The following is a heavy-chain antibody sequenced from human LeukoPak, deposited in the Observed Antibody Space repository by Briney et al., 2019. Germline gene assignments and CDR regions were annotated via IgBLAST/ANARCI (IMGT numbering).Heavy chain of an antibody. Sequence: SETLSLTCTVSGGSISSYYWSWIRQPPGKGLEWIGYICTSGSTNYNPSLKSRVTISVDTSKNQFSLKLSSVTAADTAVYYCARSAIRDFWSGYSPYYFDYWGQGTLVTVSS. CDR1: GGSISSYY. V-gene: IGHV4-4*09. D-gene: IGHD3-3*01. CDR3: ARSAIRDFWSGYSPYYFDY. CDR2: ICTSGST. J-gene: IGHJ4*02.